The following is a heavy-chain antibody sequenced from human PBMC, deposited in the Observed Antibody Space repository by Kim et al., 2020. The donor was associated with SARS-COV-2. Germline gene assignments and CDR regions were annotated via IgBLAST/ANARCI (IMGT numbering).Heavy chain of an antibody. D-gene: IGHD6-13*01. CDR1: GGSFSGYY. V-gene: IGHV4-34*01. CDR3: ARGGYIAAAGQNWFDP. CDR2: INHSGST. Sequence: SETLSLTCAVYGGSFSGYYWSWIRQPPGKGLEWIGEINHSGSTNYNPSLKSRVTISVDTSKNQFSLKLSSVTAADTAVYYCARGGYIAAAGQNWFDPWGQGTLVTVSS. J-gene: IGHJ5*02.